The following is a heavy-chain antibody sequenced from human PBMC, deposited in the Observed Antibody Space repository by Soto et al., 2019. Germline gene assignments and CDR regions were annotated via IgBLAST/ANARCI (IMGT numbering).Heavy chain of an antibody. Sequence: SETLSLTCTVSGGSISSGGYYWSWIRQHPGKGLEWIGYIYYSGSTYYNPSLRSRVTISVDTSKNQFSLKLSSVTAADTAVYYCARWPQLEPRFDYWGQGTLVTVSS. D-gene: IGHD1-1*01. J-gene: IGHJ4*02. CDR1: GGSISSGGYY. V-gene: IGHV4-31*03. CDR3: ARWPQLEPRFDY. CDR2: IYYSGST.